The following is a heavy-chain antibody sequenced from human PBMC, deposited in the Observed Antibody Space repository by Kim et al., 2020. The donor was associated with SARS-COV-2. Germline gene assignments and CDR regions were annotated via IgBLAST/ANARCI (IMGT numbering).Heavy chain of an antibody. J-gene: IGHJ3*02. CDR3: ARDTPGQKAYDI. V-gene: IGHV6-1*01. Sequence: DYAGTVNSRITINDNTSKNQFSRQLNSVSPEDTAVYYCARDTPGQKAYDIWGQGTMVTVSS.